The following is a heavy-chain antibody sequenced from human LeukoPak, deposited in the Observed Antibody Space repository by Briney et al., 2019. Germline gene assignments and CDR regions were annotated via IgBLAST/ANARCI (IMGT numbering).Heavy chain of an antibody. V-gene: IGHV3-43*02. Sequence: GGSLRLYCAASGFTFDDYAMHWVRQAPGKGLEWVSLISGVGGSTYYADSVKGRFTISRDNSKNSLYLHVNCLRTQDTAFYYCAKDIFVGVDWGQETLVTVSS. CDR3: AKDIFVGVD. J-gene: IGHJ4*02. CDR1: GFTFDDYA. D-gene: IGHD6-6*01. CDR2: ISGVGGST.